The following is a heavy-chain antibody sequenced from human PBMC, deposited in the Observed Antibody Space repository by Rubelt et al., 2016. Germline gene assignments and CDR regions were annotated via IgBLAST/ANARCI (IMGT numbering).Heavy chain of an antibody. D-gene: IGHD3-16*01. V-gene: IGHV3-74*01. CDR3: AREMNDYVWGSNTN. Sequence: VSRSHGDGRSPTYADSVKGRFTISRDNAKNSLYLQMNSLRAEDTAVYYCAREMNDYVWGSNTNWGQGTLVTVSS. J-gene: IGHJ4*02. CDR2: SHGDGRSP.